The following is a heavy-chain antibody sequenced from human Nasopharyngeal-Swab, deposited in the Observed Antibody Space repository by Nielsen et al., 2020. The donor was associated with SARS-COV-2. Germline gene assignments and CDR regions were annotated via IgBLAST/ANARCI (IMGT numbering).Heavy chain of an antibody. Sequence: SDTLSLTCTVSGGSISSSSYYWCWIRQPPGKGLEWIGSIYYSGSTYYNPSLKSRVTISVDTSKNQFSLKLSSVTAADTAVYYCARGFSSGWTGDAFDIWGQGTMVTVSS. D-gene: IGHD6-19*01. CDR3: ARGFSSGWTGDAFDI. J-gene: IGHJ3*02. V-gene: IGHV4-39*01. CDR2: IYYSGST. CDR1: GGSISSSSYY.